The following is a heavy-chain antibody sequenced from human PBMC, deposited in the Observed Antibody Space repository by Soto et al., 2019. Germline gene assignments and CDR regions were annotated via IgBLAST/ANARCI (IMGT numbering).Heavy chain of an antibody. CDR1: GFTFSSYS. J-gene: IGHJ6*02. CDR2: ISSSSSYI. Sequence: GGSLRLSCAASGFTFSSYSMNWVRQAPGKGLEWVSSISSSSSYIYYADSVKGRFTISRDNAKNTLYLQMNSLRAEDTAVYYCANLPYLLRYFAWHGADSYGMDVWGQGTTVTVSS. D-gene: IGHD3-9*01. V-gene: IGHV3-21*04. CDR3: ANLPYLLRYFAWHGADSYGMDV.